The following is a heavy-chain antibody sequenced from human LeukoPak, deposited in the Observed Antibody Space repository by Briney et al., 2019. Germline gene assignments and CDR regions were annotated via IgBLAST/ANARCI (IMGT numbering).Heavy chain of an antibody. CDR3: AKGVSGLWFGPPFDY. J-gene: IGHJ4*02. V-gene: IGHV3-30*18. Sequence: PGGSLRLSCAASGFTFSSYGMHWVRQAPGKGLEWVAVISYDGSNKYYADSVKGRFTISRDNSKNTLYLQMNSLRAEDTAVYYCAKGVSGLWFGPPFDYWGQGTLVTVSS. CDR1: GFTFSSYG. D-gene: IGHD3-10*01. CDR2: ISYDGSNK.